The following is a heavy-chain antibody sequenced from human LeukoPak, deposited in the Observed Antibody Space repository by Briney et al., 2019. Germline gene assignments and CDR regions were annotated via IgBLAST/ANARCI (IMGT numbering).Heavy chain of an antibody. CDR1: GGSINSSSYY. CDR3: ARAMRAARHFDF. V-gene: IGHV4-39*07. Sequence: SETLSLTCTVSGGSINSSSYYWGWIRQPPGKGLEWIVSMYYSGSTYNNPSLKSRVTISVDTSKNQFSLKLSSVTAADTAVYYCARAMRAARHFDFWGQGTLVTVSS. J-gene: IGHJ4*02. CDR2: MYYSGST. D-gene: IGHD6-6*01.